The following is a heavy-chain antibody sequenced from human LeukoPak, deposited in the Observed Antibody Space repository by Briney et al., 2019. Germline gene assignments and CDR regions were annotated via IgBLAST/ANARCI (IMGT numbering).Heavy chain of an antibody. D-gene: IGHD3-3*01. Sequence: GGSLRLSCAASGFTFSSYAMSWVRQAPGKGLEWVSAIRGGSTYYADSVKGRFTIFRDDSKNILYLQMNSLRAEEMAVYYCVKDWSRWAFDIWGQGTMVTVSS. CDR1: GFTFSSYA. CDR2: IRGGST. V-gene: IGHV3-23*01. CDR3: VKDWSRWAFDI. J-gene: IGHJ3*02.